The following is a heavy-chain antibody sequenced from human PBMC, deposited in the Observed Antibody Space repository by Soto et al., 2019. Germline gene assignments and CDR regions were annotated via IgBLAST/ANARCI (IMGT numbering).Heavy chain of an antibody. Sequence: QVPLVESGGGVVQPGRSVRLSCAASGFSFSNFAMHWVRQAPGKGLEWVAVISHDGSNKYHADSVKGRFTISRDNSKNTVFLQMNSLSPEDGAVYDCVKPNNSGWYTPYYYYFGMDVWGQGTTLTVSS. CDR2: ISHDGSNK. J-gene: IGHJ6*02. CDR3: VKPNNSGWYTPYYYYFGMDV. V-gene: IGHV3-30*18. D-gene: IGHD6-19*01. CDR1: GFSFSNFA.